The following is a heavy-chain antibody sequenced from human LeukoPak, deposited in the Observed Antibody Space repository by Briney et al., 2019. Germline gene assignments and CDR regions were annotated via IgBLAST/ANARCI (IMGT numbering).Heavy chain of an antibody. CDR1: GFTFSSYA. D-gene: IGHD2-2*01. J-gene: IGHJ4*02. CDR3: AKGDIVVVPAAKDEFGFDY. V-gene: IGHV3-23*01. CDR2: ISGSGGST. Sequence: PGGSLRLSCAASGFTFSSYAMRWVRQAPGKGLEWVSAISGSGGSTYYADSEKGRFTISSDNSKNTLYLQMNSLRAEDTAVYYCAKGDIVVVPAAKDEFGFDYWGQGTLVTVSS.